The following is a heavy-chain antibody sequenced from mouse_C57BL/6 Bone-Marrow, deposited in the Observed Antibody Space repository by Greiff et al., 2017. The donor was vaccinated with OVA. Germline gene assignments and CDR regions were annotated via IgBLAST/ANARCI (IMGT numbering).Heavy chain of an antibody. Sequence: DVKLVESGGGLVKPGGSLKLSCAASGFTFSDYGMHWVRQAPEKGLEWVAYISSGSSTIYYADTVKGRFTISRDNAKNTLFLQMTSLRSEDTAMYYCARPRYSNYAWFAYWGQGTLVTVSA. CDR2: ISSGSSTI. CDR1: GFTFSDYG. D-gene: IGHD2-5*01. CDR3: ARPRYSNYAWFAY. J-gene: IGHJ3*01. V-gene: IGHV5-17*01.